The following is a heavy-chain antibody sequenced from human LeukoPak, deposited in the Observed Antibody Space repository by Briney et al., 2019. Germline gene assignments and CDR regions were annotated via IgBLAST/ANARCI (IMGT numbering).Heavy chain of an antibody. J-gene: IGHJ5*02. Sequence: GGSLRLSCAAPGFTFSSYSMNWVRQAPGKGLEWVSSISSSSSYVYYADSVKGRFTISRDNAKNSLYLQMNSLRAEDTAVYYCARDDCSGGSCYNWFDPWGRGTLVTVSS. CDR1: GFTFSSYS. V-gene: IGHV3-21*01. CDR2: ISSSSSYV. CDR3: ARDDCSGGSCYNWFDP. D-gene: IGHD2-15*01.